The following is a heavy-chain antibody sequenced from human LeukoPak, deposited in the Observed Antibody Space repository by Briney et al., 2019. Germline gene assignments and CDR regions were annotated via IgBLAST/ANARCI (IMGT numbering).Heavy chain of an antibody. Sequence: GESLRLSCVASGFSLGAYAMHWVRQARGKGLEWVSHINADGGRTYYADAVKGRFTISRDNSKDSLYLQMTGLRAEDSAVYYCATWAFYHDLDVWGRGTTVTVSS. CDR2: INADGGRT. D-gene: IGHD3-3*01. CDR1: GFSLGAYA. V-gene: IGHV3-43*02. CDR3: ATWAFYHDLDV. J-gene: IGHJ6*02.